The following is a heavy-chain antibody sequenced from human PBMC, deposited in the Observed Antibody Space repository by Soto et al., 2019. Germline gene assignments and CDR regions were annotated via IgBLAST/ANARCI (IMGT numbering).Heavy chain of an antibody. D-gene: IGHD3-3*01. Sequence: ASVKVSCKASGYTFTSYAMHWVRQAPGQRLEWMGWINAGNGNTKYSQKFQGRVTITRDTSASTAYMELSSLRSEDTAVYYCARALKYYDFWSGLVVYYYYGMDVWGQGTTVTVS. J-gene: IGHJ6*02. CDR1: GYTFTSYA. CDR2: INAGNGNT. CDR3: ARALKYYDFWSGLVVYYYYGMDV. V-gene: IGHV1-3*01.